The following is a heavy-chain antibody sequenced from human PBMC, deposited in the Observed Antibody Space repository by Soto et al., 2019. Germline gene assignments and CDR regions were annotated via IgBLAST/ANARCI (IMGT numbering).Heavy chain of an antibody. Sequence: EVQLVESGGGLIQPGGSLKLSCAASGLTVSANYMSWVRQAPGKGLEWVSVIYNDGNTYYADSVKGRFAISRDASKNTLYLQMDSLRAEDTAVYYCVRLFPSGRNYGMDVWGQGTTVTVSS. CDR2: IYNDGNT. J-gene: IGHJ6*02. V-gene: IGHV3-53*01. D-gene: IGHD3-10*01. CDR1: GLTVSANY. CDR3: VRLFPSGRNYGMDV.